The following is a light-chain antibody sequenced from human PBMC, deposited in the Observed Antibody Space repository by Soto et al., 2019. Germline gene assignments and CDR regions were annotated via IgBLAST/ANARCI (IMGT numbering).Light chain of an antibody. J-gene: IGKJ1*01. CDR3: QQYDYSRT. CDR1: QSLLHSNGYNY. V-gene: IGKV2-28*01. CDR2: DVS. Sequence: DIVMTQSPLSLPVTPGEPAPISCRSSQSLLHSNGYNYLDWYLQKPGRAPKLLIFDVSNLESGVPSRFSGGGSGTDFTLTISSLHSDDFATYYCQQYDYSRTFGRGTKVDIK.